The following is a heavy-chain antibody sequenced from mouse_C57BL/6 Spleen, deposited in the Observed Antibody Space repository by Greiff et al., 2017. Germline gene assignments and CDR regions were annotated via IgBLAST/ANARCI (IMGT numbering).Heavy chain of an antibody. J-gene: IGHJ3*01. V-gene: IGHV14-4*01. Sequence: EVQLQESGAELVRPGASVKLSCTASGFNIKDDYMHWVKQRPEQGLEWIGWIDPENGDTAYASKFQGKATITADTSSNTAYLQLSSLTSEDTAVYYCTTFLLPFAYWGQGTLVTVSA. CDR2: IDPENGDT. CDR3: TTFLLPFAY. D-gene: IGHD1-1*01. CDR1: GFNIKDDY.